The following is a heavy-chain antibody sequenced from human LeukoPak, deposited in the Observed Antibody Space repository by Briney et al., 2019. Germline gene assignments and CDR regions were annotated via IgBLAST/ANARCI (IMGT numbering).Heavy chain of an antibody. J-gene: IGHJ4*02. Sequence: SETLSLTCTVSGGSISSYYWSWIRQPPGKGLEWIGYISYSGSTNYNPSLKSRLTISVDTSKNQLSLKLNSVTAADTAVYYCARYIWGSYPTFEDYWGQGSLVTVSS. CDR2: ISYSGST. CDR1: GGSISSYY. CDR3: ARYIWGSYPTFEDY. V-gene: IGHV4-59*01. D-gene: IGHD3-16*02.